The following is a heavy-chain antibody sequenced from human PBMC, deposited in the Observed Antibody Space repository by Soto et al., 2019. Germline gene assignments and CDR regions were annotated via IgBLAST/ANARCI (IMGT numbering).Heavy chain of an antibody. CDR3: ARGRTGNKYYDFWSGYFWPLDGMDV. CDR1: GGSISSYY. Sequence: SETLSLTCTVSGGSISSYYWSWIRQPPGKGLEWIGYIYYSGSTNYNPSLKSRVTISVDTSKNQFSLELSSVTAADTAVYYCARGRTGNKYYDFWSGYFWPLDGMDVWGQGTTVTVSS. J-gene: IGHJ6*02. V-gene: IGHV4-59*01. CDR2: IYYSGST. D-gene: IGHD3-3*01.